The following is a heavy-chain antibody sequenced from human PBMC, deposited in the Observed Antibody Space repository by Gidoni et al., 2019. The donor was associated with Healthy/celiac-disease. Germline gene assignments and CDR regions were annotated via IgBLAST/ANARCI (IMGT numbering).Heavy chain of an antibody. CDR2: IIPIFGTA. J-gene: IGHJ2*01. Sequence: QVQLVQSGAEVKKPGSSVKVSCKASGGTFSSYAISWVRQAPGQGLEWMGGIIPIFGTANYAQKFQGRVTITADESTSTAYMELSSLRSEDTAVYYCARDGTGYSSSWSNWYFDLWGRGTLVTVSS. CDR1: GGTFSSYA. V-gene: IGHV1-69*01. CDR3: ARDGTGYSSSWSNWYFDL. D-gene: IGHD6-13*01.